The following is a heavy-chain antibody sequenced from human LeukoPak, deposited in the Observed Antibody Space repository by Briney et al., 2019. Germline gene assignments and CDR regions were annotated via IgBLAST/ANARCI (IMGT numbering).Heavy chain of an antibody. CDR3: ARGGYYDSSGYYAFYFDY. V-gene: IGHV4-30-2*01. CDR1: GGSISSGGYY. CDR2: IYHSGST. Sequence: SETLSLTCTVSGGSISSGGYYWSWIRQHPGKGLEWIGYIYHSGSTYYNPSLKSRVTISVDRSKNQFSLKLSSVTAADTAVYYCARGGYYDSSGYYAFYFDYWGQGTLVTVSS. J-gene: IGHJ4*02. D-gene: IGHD3-22*01.